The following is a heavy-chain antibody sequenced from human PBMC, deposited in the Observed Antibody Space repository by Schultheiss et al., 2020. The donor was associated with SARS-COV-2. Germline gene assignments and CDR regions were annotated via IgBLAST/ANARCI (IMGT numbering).Heavy chain of an antibody. J-gene: IGHJ4*02. Sequence: SETLSLTCAVYGGSFSGYYWSWIRQPPGKGLEWIGSIYHSGSTNYNPSLKSRVTISVDTSKNQFSLKLSSVTAADTAVYYCARGGNGTSIDYWGQGTLVTVSS. V-gene: IGHV4-34*01. CDR2: IYHSGST. CDR1: GGSFSGYY. CDR3: ARGGNGTSIDY.